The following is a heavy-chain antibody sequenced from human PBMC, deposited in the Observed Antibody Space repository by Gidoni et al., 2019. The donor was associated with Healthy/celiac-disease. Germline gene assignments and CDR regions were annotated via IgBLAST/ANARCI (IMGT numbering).Heavy chain of an antibody. J-gene: IGHJ4*02. V-gene: IGHV1-69*01. CDR1: GGTFSSYA. Sequence: QVQLVQSGAEVKKPGSSVKVSCKASGGTFSSYAISWVRQAPGQGLEWMGGIIPIFGTANYAQKFQGRVTITADESTSTAYMELSSLRSEDTAVYYCARKLYCGGDCYSDYWGQGTLVTVSS. CDR3: ARKLYCGGDCYSDY. CDR2: IIPIFGTA. D-gene: IGHD2-21*02.